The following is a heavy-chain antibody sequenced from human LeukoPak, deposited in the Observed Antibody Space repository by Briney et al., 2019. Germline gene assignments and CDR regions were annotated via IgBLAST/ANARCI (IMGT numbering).Heavy chain of an antibody. CDR1: GYTFTSYG. J-gene: IGHJ4*02. D-gene: IGHD3-3*01. Sequence: ASVTVSCKASGYTFTSYGISWVRQAPGQGLEWMGWISVFNDNTNYAQKLQGRVTMTTDTSTSTAYMELRSLRSDDTAVYYCARGVKNYDFWSGYYLDYWGQGTLVTVSS. CDR3: ARGVKNYDFWSGYYLDY. CDR2: ISVFNDNT. V-gene: IGHV1-18*01.